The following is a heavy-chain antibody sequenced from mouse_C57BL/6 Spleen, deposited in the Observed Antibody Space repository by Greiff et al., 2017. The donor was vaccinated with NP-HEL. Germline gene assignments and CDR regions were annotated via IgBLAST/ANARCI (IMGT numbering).Heavy chain of an antibody. D-gene: IGHD1-1*01. CDR1: GYTFTGYW. CDR3: ARTYYYGGGCGDY. V-gene: IGHV1-9*01. J-gene: IGHJ2*01. CDR2: ILPGSGST. Sequence: QVQLQQSGAELMKPGASVKLSCKATGYTFTGYWIEWVKQRPGHGLEWIGEILPGSGSTNSNEKFKGKATFTADTSSNTAYMQHSSRTTEESAIYYCARTYYYGGGCGDYWGQGTTLTVSS.